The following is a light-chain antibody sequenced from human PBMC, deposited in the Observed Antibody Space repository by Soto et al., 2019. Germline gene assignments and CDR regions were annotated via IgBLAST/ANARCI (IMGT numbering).Light chain of an antibody. V-gene: IGLV2-11*01. Sequence: QSALTQPRSVSGSPGQSVSISCTGTSSDVGGYNYVSWYQQHPGKAPKVIIYDVTKRPSGVPDRFSGSKSGNTASLTISGLQSEDEADYYCCSFAGNYIYVFGTGTKVTV. J-gene: IGLJ1*01. CDR2: DVT. CDR3: CSFAGNYIYV. CDR1: SSDVGGYNY.